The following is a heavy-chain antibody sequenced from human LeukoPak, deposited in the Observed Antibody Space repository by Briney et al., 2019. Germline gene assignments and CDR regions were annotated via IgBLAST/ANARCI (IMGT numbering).Heavy chain of an antibody. V-gene: IGHV3-30*04. Sequence: PGRSLRLSCAASGFTFSSYAMHWVRQAPGKGLEWVAVISYDGSNKYYADSVKGRFTISRDNSKNTLYLQMNSLRAEDTAVYYCAGAYCGVDCYSVDDAFDIWGQGTMVTVSS. J-gene: IGHJ3*02. CDR3: AGAYCGVDCYSVDDAFDI. CDR1: GFTFSSYA. D-gene: IGHD2-21*02. CDR2: ISYDGSNK.